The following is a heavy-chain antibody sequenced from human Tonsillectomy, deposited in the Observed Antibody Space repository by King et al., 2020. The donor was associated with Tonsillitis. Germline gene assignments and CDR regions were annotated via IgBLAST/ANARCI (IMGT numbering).Heavy chain of an antibody. CDR3: ARRLIVVNHGDGFDI. J-gene: IGHJ3*02. Sequence: VQLVESGAEVKKPGESLKISCTGSGYSFTTYWIGWVRQMPGKGLEWMGAVYPGESDTTYSQSFQGQVTISADKSISTAYLQWSSLPASDTAMYYCARRLIVVNHGDGFDIWGQGTMVTVSS. CDR2: VYPGESDT. V-gene: IGHV5-51*01. CDR1: GYSFTTYW. D-gene: IGHD2-15*01.